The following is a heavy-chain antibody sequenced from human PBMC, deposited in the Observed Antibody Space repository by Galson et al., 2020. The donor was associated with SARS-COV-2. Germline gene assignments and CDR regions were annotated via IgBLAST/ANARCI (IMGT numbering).Heavy chain of an antibody. J-gene: IGHJ6*02. D-gene: IGHD3-16*01. CDR2: INHSTGSA. CDR3: VRGLSGHWPYYYFYGVDV. Sequence: ASVKVTCKASGYRFTGYYMYWVRQAPGQELEYMGWINHSTGSASYGQKFQDRVTMTSDMSVTTAFLKPTGLTFDDTAVCYCVRGLSGHWPYYYFYGVDVWGQVTTVTVSS. CDR1: GYRFTGYY. V-gene: IGHV1-2*02.